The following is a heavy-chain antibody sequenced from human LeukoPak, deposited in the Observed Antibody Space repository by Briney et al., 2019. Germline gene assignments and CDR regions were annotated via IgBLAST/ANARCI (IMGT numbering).Heavy chain of an antibody. J-gene: IGHJ4*02. CDR1: GYTFPDYY. D-gene: IGHD4/OR15-4a*01. CDR2: INPNSGGT. V-gene: IGHV1-2*02. CDR3: ASPNANYLNAPDY. Sequence: ASVTVSCTASGYTFPDYYIHWVRQAPGQGLEGMGWINPNSGGTNYAQTFQGRFTITTDTSITSAYMQLSRLRSDATAMYYCASPNANYLNAPDYWGQGTLVTVSS.